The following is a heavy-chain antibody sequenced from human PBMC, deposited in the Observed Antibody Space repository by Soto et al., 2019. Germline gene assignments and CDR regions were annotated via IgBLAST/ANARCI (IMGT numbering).Heavy chain of an antibody. CDR1: GXTFSSYS. D-gene: IGHD2-2*01. CDR2: INSRSTFI. V-gene: IGHV3-21*01. CDR3: ARDPNLYCSSTDCYVY. J-gene: IGHJ4*02. Sequence: GSLRLSCAASGXTFSSYSMNWVRQAPGKGLEWVSSINSRSTFIYYADSVKGRFTISRDNARNSLFLQMNSLRAEDTAVYYFARDPNLYCSSTDCYVYWGRGTLGTVSS.